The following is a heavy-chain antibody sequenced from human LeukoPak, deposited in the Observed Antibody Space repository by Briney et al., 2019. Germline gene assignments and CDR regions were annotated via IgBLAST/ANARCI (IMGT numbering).Heavy chain of an antibody. J-gene: IGHJ4*02. CDR1: GFTFSDFE. V-gene: IGHV3-48*03. Sequence: PGGSLRLSCAVSGFTFSDFEMSWVRQAPGKGPEWISYIGGSGSTTYYADSVKGRFTISRDNAKNSLFLQMNSLRAEDTAVYYCARLRRPTDYWGQGTLVTVSS. D-gene: IGHD4-17*01. CDR3: ARLRRPTDY. CDR2: IGGSGSTT.